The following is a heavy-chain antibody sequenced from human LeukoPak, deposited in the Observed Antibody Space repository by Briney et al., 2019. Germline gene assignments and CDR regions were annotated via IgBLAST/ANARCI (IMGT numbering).Heavy chain of an antibody. D-gene: IGHD3-22*01. CDR2: IPYDGSNK. CDR1: GFTFIGYG. CDR3: ARALYDGSGYYSHFDY. V-gene: IGHV3-30*02. Sequence: GGSLRLSCAASGFTFIGYGMHWVRQAPGKGLEWVAFIPYDGSNKYYADSVKGRLTISRDNSKNTLYLQMNSLRAEDTAVYYCARALYDGSGYYSHFDYWGQGTLVTVSS. J-gene: IGHJ4*02.